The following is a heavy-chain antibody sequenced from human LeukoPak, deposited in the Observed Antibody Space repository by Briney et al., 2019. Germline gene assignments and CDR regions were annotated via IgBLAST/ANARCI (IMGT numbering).Heavy chain of an antibody. J-gene: IGHJ4*02. D-gene: IGHD3-10*01. V-gene: IGHV3-7*01. CDR2: IKQDGSEK. Sequence: GGSLRLSCAASGFTFSIYGMHWVRQSPGKGLEWVANIKQDGSEKYYVDSVKGRFTISRDNAKNSLYLQMNSLRAEDTAVYYCARPYYYGSGSYLPYFDYWGQGTLVTVSS. CDR3: ARPYYYGSGSYLPYFDY. CDR1: GFTFSIYG.